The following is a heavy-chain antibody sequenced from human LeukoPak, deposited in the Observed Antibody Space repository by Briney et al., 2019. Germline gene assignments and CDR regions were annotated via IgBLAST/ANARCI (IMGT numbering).Heavy chain of an antibody. J-gene: IGHJ6*03. Sequence: GGSLRLSCAASGFTFDRYTMYWVRQPPGKGLEWVAHITRDGSGTYYADSVKGRFTISRDNSKKSLYLQMNSLRIEDTALYYCAKDWAKIREDYYMDVWGKGTTVTVSS. D-gene: IGHD5-12*01. V-gene: IGHV3-43*01. CDR2: ITRDGSGT. CDR3: AKDWAKIREDYYMDV. CDR1: GFTFDRYT.